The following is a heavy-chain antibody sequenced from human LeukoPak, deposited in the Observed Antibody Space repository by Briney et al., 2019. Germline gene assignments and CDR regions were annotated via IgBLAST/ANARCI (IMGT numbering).Heavy chain of an antibody. Sequence: TGGSLRLSCAASGFTFSSYAMSWVRQAPGKGLEWVSAISGSGGSTYYADSVKGRFTISRDNSKNTLYLQMNSLRAEDTAVYYCAKPITMVRGVILYTVPGAFDIWGRGTMVTVSS. V-gene: IGHV3-23*01. CDR3: AKPITMVRGVILYTVPGAFDI. CDR2: ISGSGGST. D-gene: IGHD3-10*01. CDR1: GFTFSSYA. J-gene: IGHJ3*02.